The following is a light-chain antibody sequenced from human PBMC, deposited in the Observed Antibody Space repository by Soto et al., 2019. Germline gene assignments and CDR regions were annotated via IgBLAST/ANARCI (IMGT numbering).Light chain of an antibody. J-gene: IGKJ1*01. CDR3: QQYNSYWT. Sequence: DIQITQSPSTLSASVGDRVTITCRASQSISSWLAWYQQKPVKAPKLLIYKASSLESGVPSRFSGSGSGTEFTLTISSLQPDDFATYYCQQYNSYWTFGQGTKVDIK. CDR2: KAS. V-gene: IGKV1-5*03. CDR1: QSISSW.